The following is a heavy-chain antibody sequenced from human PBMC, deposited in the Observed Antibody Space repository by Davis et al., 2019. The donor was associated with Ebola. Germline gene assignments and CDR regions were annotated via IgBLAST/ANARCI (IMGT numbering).Heavy chain of an antibody. CDR3: VPGTWI. J-gene: IGHJ4*02. V-gene: IGHV3-48*03. CDR2: ISDSGSAA. D-gene: IGHD5-18*01. Sequence: GESLKISCAVSGVTFRNYVMNWVRQTPEKGLEWISYISDSGSAAYYTDSVKGRFTISRDNAKNSLYLQMNTLRVEDTAIYYCVPGTWIRGQGILVTVSS. CDR1: GVTFRNYV.